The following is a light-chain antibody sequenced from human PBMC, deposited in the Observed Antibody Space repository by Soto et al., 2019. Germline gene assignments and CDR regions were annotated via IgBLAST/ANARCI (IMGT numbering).Light chain of an antibody. CDR2: GAS. Sequence: EIVMTQSPATMSVSPGERATLSCRASQSMGSNVAWYQQKPGQAPRLLIYGASTRAAGIPDRFSGSGSGTDFTLTISRLEPEDFAVYYCQQYGSSPRTFGQGTKVDIK. CDR3: QQYGSSPRT. V-gene: IGKV3-20*01. J-gene: IGKJ1*01. CDR1: QSMGSN.